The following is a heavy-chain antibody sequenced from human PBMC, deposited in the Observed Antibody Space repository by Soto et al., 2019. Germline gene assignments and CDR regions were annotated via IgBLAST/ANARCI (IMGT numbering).Heavy chain of an antibody. V-gene: IGHV4-59*01. CDR2: IYYSGST. CDR1: GGSISSYY. D-gene: IGHD3-10*01. J-gene: IGHJ6*02. CDR3: ARATREVPGPSGAADYYYYYGMDV. Sequence: SETLSLTCTVSGGSISSYYWSWIRQPPGKGLEWIGYIYYSGSTNYNPSLKSRVTISVDTSKNQFSLKLSSVTAADTAVYYCARATREVPGPSGAADYYYYYGMDVWGQGXTVTVSS.